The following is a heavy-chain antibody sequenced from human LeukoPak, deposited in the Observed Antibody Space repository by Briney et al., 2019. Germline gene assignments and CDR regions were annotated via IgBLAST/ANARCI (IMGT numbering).Heavy chain of an antibody. J-gene: IGHJ5*02. D-gene: IGHD6-19*01. CDR2: FDPEDGET. Sequence: ASVKVSCKVSGYTLTELSMDWVRQAPGKGLEWMGGFDPEDGETIYAQKFQGRVTMTEDTSTDTAYMELSSLRSEDTAVYYCATDRGYSSGWYDGWFDPWGQGTLVTVSS. CDR1: GYTLTELS. V-gene: IGHV1-24*01. CDR3: ATDRGYSSGWYDGWFDP.